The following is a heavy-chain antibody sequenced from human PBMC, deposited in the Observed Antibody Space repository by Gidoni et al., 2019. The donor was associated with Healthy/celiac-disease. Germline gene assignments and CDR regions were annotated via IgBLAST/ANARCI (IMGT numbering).Heavy chain of an antibody. V-gene: IGHV3-23*01. CDR1: GFTFRSYA. CDR2: ISGSGGST. J-gene: IGHJ4*02. D-gene: IGHD3-9*01. CDR3: AKDQELRYFDWLSPTHYFDY. Sequence: EVQLLESGGGLVQPGGSLRLSCAASGFTFRSYAMSWVRQAPGKGLEWVSAISGSGGSTYYADSVKGRFTISRDNSKNTLYLQMNSLRAEDTAVYYCAKDQELRYFDWLSPTHYFDYWGQGTLVTVSS.